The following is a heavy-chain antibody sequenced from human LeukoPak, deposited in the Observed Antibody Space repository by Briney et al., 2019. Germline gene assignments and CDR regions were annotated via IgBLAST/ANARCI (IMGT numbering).Heavy chain of an antibody. CDR2: INPNSSGT. J-gene: IGHJ4*02. CDR3: AREGKEVAINFALDY. CDR1: GYTFTGYY. D-gene: IGHD5-24*01. Sequence: GASVKVSCKASGYTFTGYYMHWVRQAPGQGLEWMGWINPNSSGTNYAQKFQGRVIMTRDTSISTAHMELSRLRSDDTAVYYCAREGKEVAINFALDYWGQGTLVTVSS. V-gene: IGHV1-2*02.